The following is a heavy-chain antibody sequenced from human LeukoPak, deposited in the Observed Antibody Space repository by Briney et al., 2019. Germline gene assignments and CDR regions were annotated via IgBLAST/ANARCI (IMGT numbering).Heavy chain of an antibody. Sequence: SETLSLTCAVYGGSFSGYYWSWIRQPPGKGLEWIGEISHSGSTNYNPSLKSRVTISVDTSKNQFSLKLSSVTAADTAVYYCARGLQLVRHWFDPWGQGTLVTVSS. D-gene: IGHD6-13*01. CDR1: GGSFSGYY. CDR2: ISHSGST. J-gene: IGHJ5*02. V-gene: IGHV4-34*01. CDR3: ARGLQLVRHWFDP.